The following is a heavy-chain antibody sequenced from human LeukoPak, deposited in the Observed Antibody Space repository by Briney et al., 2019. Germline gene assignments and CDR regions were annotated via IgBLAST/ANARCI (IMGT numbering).Heavy chain of an antibody. J-gene: IGHJ6*04. V-gene: IGHV1-69*01. Sequence: SVKVSCKASGGTFSSYAISWVRQAPGQGLEWMGGIIPIFGTANYAQKFQGRVTITADESTSTAYMELSTLRSEDTAVYYCARGVPGGATIHYYYRTDVWGNGNTVTVSS. D-gene: IGHD5-12*01. CDR3: ARGVPGGATIHYYYRTDV. CDR1: GGTFSSYA. CDR2: IIPIFGTA.